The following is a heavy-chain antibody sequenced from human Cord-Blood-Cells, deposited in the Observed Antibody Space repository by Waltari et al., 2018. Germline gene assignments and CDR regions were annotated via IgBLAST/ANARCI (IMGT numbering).Heavy chain of an antibody. J-gene: IGHJ5*02. V-gene: IGHV4-39*01. D-gene: IGHD6-6*01. Sequence: QLQLQESGPALVQPSATLPLTGTVSGGSLRSSSYYWGWIRPPPGKGLEWIGSTYYSGSTYYTPSLKSRVTISVDTSKNQFSLKLSSVTAADTAVYYCARRLAARRAWFDPWGQGTLVTVSS. CDR3: ARRLAARRAWFDP. CDR1: GGSLRSSSYY. CDR2: TYYSGST.